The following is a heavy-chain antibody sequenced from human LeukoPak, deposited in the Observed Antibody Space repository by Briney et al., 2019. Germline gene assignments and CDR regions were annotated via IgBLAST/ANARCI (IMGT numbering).Heavy chain of an antibody. CDR2: INPNSGGT. V-gene: IGHV1-2*02. Sequence: GASVKVSCKASGYTFTSYDINWVRQATGQGLEWMGWINPNSGGTNYAQKFRGRVTMTRDTSISTAYMELSRLRSDDTAVYYCARQWLVSWFDPWGQGTLVTVSS. CDR1: GYTFTSYD. J-gene: IGHJ5*02. D-gene: IGHD6-19*01. CDR3: ARQWLVSWFDP.